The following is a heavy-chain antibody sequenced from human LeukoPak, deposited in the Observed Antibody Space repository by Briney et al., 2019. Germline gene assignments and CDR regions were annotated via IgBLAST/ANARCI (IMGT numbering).Heavy chain of an antibody. CDR2: IYYSGST. CDR3: ARDALAAAGTWFDP. CDR1: GGSISSSSYY. Sequence: SSETLSLTCTVSGGSISSSSYYWGWIRQPPGKGLEWIGSIYYSGSTYYNPSLKSRVTISVDTSKNQFSLKLSSVTAADTAVYYCARDALAAAGTWFDPWGQGTLVTVSS. J-gene: IGHJ5*02. V-gene: IGHV4-39*02. D-gene: IGHD6-13*01.